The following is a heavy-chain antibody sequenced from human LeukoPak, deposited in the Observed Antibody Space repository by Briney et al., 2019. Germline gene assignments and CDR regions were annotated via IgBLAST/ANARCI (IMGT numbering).Heavy chain of an antibody. V-gene: IGHV3-7*01. J-gene: IGHJ6*03. D-gene: IGHD3-22*01. CDR3: ARALTYYYDSSGYLYYYYMDV. CDR1: GFTFSSYW. CDR2: IKQDGSEK. Sequence: GGSLRLSCAASGFTFSSYWMSWVRQAPGKGLEWVANIKQDGSEKYYVDSVKGRFTISRDNAKNSLYLQMNSLRAEDTAVYYCARALTYYYDSSGYLYYYYMDVWGKGTTVTISS.